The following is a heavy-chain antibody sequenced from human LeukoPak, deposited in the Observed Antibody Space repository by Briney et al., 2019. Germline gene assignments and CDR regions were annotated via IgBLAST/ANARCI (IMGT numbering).Heavy chain of an antibody. D-gene: IGHD2-2*01. CDR1: GYTFTSYY. Sequence: ASVKVSCKASGYTFTSYYMHWVRQAPGQGLEWMGTINPSGGSTSYAQKFQGRVTMTRDTSTSTVYMELSSLRSEDTAVYYCARGGDIVVVPAAKIDYWGQGTLVTVSS. CDR3: ARGGDIVVVPAAKIDY. J-gene: IGHJ4*02. CDR2: INPSGGST. V-gene: IGHV1-46*01.